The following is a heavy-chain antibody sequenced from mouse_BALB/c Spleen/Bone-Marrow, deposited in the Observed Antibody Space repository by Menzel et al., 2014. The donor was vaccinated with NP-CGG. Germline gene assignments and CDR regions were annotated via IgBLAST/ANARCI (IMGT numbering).Heavy chain of an antibody. CDR1: GFTFSSYY. CDR3: ARQNRYDGTEVRYYAMDY. V-gene: IGHV5-6-2*01. CDR2: INSNGGST. J-gene: IGHJ4*01. D-gene: IGHD2-14*01. Sequence: DVKLVESGGGLVKLGGSLKFSCAASGFTFSSYYMSWVRQTPEKRLELVAAINSNGGSTYYSDTVKGRFTISRDNAKNTLNLQMSSLKSEDTALYYCARQNRYDGTEVRYYAMDYWGQGTSVTVSS.